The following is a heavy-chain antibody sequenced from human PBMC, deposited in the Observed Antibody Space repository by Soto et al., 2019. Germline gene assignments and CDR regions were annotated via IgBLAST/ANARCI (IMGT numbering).Heavy chain of an antibody. CDR1: GSSISSYY. V-gene: IGHV4-59*01. Sequence: PSETRSLTCTVSGSSISSYYWSWIRQPPGKGLEWIGYIYYSGSTNYNPSLKSRVTISVDTSKNQLSLKLSSVTAADTAVYYCARVGYLGGFDCYCGMDVWGQGTTVTVSS. J-gene: IGHJ6*02. D-gene: IGHD1-26*01. CDR3: ARVGYLGGFDCYCGMDV. CDR2: IYYSGST.